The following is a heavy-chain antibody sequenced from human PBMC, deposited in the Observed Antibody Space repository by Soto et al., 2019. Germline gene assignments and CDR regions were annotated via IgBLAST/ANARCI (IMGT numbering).Heavy chain of an antibody. CDR3: AREGYSIKGAYGAFDI. D-gene: IGHD1-26*01. Sequence: QVQLVESGGGVVQPGRSLRLSCAASGFTFSTYAMHWVRQAPGKGLEWVSVISYDGTNKYYADSVKGRFTISRDNSKNTLYLQMNSLRPEDTAVYYCAREGYSIKGAYGAFDIWGQGTMVTVSS. V-gene: IGHV3-30-3*01. CDR2: ISYDGTNK. J-gene: IGHJ3*02. CDR1: GFTFSTYA.